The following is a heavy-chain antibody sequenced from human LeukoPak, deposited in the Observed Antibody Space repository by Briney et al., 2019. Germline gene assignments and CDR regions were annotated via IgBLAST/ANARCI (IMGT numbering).Heavy chain of an antibody. Sequence: ASVKVSCKTSGYRFNVYDILWVRQAPGHGLDYVGWISTYTGRANYAQKFQGRVSVITDTSTSTANLELTNLTSSDTGLYYCARADGTNSGTNAFDVWGLGTMVTVAS. J-gene: IGHJ3*01. CDR3: ARADGTNSGTNAFDV. D-gene: IGHD4-23*01. V-gene: IGHV1-18*01. CDR1: GYRFNVYD. CDR2: ISTYTGRA.